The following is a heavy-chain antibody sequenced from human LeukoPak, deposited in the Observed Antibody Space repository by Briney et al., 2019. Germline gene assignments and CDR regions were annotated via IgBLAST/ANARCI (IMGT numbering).Heavy chain of an antibody. J-gene: IGHJ4*02. V-gene: IGHV3-7*03. Sequence: GGSLRLSCAASGFSFSSTCMTWVRQAPGKGLELVSNINIDGSQRYHADSVEGRFTISGDNVKNTLYLQMNSLRVEDTAVYYCARDPGSGALAYWGQGALVIVSS. D-gene: IGHD3-10*01. CDR2: INIDGSQR. CDR1: GFSFSSTC. CDR3: ARDPGSGALAY.